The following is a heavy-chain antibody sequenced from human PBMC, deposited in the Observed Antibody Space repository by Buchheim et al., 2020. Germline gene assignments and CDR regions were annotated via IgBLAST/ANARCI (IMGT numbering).Heavy chain of an antibody. J-gene: IGHJ6*02. CDR2: IWYDGSNK. Sequence: QVQLVESGGGVVQPGRSLRLSCAASGFTFSSYGMHWVRQAPGKGLEWVAVIWYDGSNKYYADSVKGRFTISRDNSKNKLYLQMNSLRAEDTAVYYCARVATEEDYYYGMDVWGQGTT. V-gene: IGHV3-33*01. D-gene: IGHD5-12*01. CDR1: GFTFSSYG. CDR3: ARVATEEDYYYGMDV.